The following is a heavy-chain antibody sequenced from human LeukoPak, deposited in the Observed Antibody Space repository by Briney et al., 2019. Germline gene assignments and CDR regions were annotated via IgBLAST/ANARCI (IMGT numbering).Heavy chain of an antibody. V-gene: IGHV1-2*02. CDR3: ARVPYYYDSSGYYGIQHDAFDI. CDR1: GYTFTGYY. CDR2: INPNSGGT. Sequence: ASVKVSCKASGYTFTGYYMHWVRQAPGQGLEWMGWINPNSGGTNYAQKFQGRVTITTDESTSTAYMELSSLRSEDTAVYYCARVPYYYDSSGYYGIQHDAFDIWGQGTMVTVSS. D-gene: IGHD3-22*01. J-gene: IGHJ3*02.